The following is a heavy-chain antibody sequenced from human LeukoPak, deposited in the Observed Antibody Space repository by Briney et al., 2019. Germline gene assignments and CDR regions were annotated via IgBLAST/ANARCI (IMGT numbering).Heavy chain of an antibody. CDR3: ARANFLYCSSSTCLFDY. Sequence: ASVTVSCTASGYTFTDYYMHWVRQALGQGFEWMGWINPNDGDTNYAQKFQGRVTMTRDTSISTAHMEVSRPRSDDTAVYYCARANFLYCSSSTCLFDYWGQGTLVTVSS. D-gene: IGHD2-2*01. CDR1: GYTFTDYY. V-gene: IGHV1-2*02. CDR2: INPNDGDT. J-gene: IGHJ4*02.